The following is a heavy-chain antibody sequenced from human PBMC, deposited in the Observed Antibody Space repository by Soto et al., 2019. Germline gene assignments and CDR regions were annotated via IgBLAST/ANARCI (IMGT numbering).Heavy chain of an antibody. J-gene: IGHJ4*02. V-gene: IGHV1-18*04. D-gene: IGHD6-19*01. CDR3: ARASDGYRSGWYVGYFDC. CDR1: GYTFTSYG. CDR2: IRAYNGYT. Sequence: QVQLVQSGAEVKKPGASVKVSCKASGYTFTSYGISWGRQAPGPGLEWMGWIRAYNGYTNYAQKFQGRVTITTDTSTSTAYMELRSLSSDDTAVYYCARASDGYRSGWYVGYFDCGGQGTLVTVSS.